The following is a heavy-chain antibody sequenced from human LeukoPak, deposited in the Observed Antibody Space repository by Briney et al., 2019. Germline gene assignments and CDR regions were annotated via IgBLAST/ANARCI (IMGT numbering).Heavy chain of an antibody. J-gene: IGHJ4*02. V-gene: IGHV3-7*01. D-gene: IGHD4-23*01. CDR1: GFTFNMYW. Sequence: GGSLRLSCAASGFTFNMYWMTWVRQAPGKGLESVAYINKDGSDKYYVDSVKGRFTVSRDNAKNSLYLQMNSPRAEDTAVYYCASDAGYGGNSDYWGQGTLVTVSS. CDR2: INKDGSDK. CDR3: ASDAGYGGNSDY.